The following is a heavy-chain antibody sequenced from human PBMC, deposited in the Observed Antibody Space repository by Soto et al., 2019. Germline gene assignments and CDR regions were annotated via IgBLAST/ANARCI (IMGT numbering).Heavy chain of an antibody. D-gene: IGHD6-19*01. V-gene: IGHV4-39*01. J-gene: IGHJ5*01. CDR1: GVSVSNGHCY. Sequence: QVKLQESGPGLVKPSETLSLTCTVSGVSVSNGHCYWGWVRQPPGKGPEWIGSIFHTGTTYFNPPLKSRVTLSVDTSKNQFSLQLSSMTASDTAVYYCASPPADSSGWF. CDR3: ASPPADSSGWF. CDR2: IFHTGTT.